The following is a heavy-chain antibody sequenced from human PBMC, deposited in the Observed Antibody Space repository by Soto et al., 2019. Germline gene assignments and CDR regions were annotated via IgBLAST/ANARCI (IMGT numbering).Heavy chain of an antibody. CDR1: GFTFSTYW. V-gene: IGHV3-7*01. CDR2: IKRDGSQE. D-gene: IGHD3-3*01. J-gene: IGHJ4*02. CDR3: ARDTIGGYFDY. Sequence: EVQLVESGGGLVQAGGSLRLSCAVSGFTFSTYWMSWVRQAPGKGLEWVANIKRDGSQENYVDSVKGRFTISRDNAKNSLYLHVNGLRADDTAVYYCARDTIGGYFDYWGQGTLVTVSS.